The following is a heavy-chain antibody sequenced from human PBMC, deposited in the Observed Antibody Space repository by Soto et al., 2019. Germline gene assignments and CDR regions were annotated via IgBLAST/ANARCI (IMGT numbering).Heavy chain of an antibody. CDR1: GGSFSGYY. D-gene: IGHD4-17*01. Sequence: LRRPLSLTCAVYGGSFSGYYWSWVRQAPGKGLEWVANIKQDGSDKYYVDSVKGRFTISRDNAKDSLHLQINSLRAEDTAVYYCVRSRYGGCFDFWGQGTLVTVSS. V-gene: IGHV3-7*01. CDR3: VRSRYGGCFDF. CDR2: IKQDGSDK. J-gene: IGHJ4*02.